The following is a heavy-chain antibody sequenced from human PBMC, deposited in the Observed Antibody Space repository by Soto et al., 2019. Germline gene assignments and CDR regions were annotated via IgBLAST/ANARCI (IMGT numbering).Heavy chain of an antibody. CDR3: ASTTADSYGYVGWYFDL. CDR2: IYYSGSP. CDR1: GGSISSGDYY. D-gene: IGHD5-18*01. V-gene: IGHV4-30-4*01. Sequence: QVQLQESGPGLVKPSQTLSLTCTVSGGSISSGDYYWSWIRQPPGKGLEWIGYIYYSGSPYYNPSLKSRVTISVDTSKNQFSLKLSSVTAADTAVYYCASTTADSYGYVGWYFDLWGRGTLVTVSS. J-gene: IGHJ2*01.